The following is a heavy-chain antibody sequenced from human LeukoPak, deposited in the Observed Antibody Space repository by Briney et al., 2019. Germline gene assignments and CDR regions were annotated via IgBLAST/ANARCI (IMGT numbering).Heavy chain of an antibody. D-gene: IGHD3-10*01. Sequence: GASVKVSCKASGYTFTSYGISWVRQAPGQGLEWMGWISAYNGNTNYAQKLQGRVTMTTDTSTSTAYMELRSLRSEDTAVYYCARDSPYYYGSGSYYNHPYGMDVWGQGTTVTVSS. V-gene: IGHV1-18*01. CDR3: ARDSPYYYGSGSYYNHPYGMDV. J-gene: IGHJ6*02. CDR1: GYTFTSYG. CDR2: ISAYNGNT.